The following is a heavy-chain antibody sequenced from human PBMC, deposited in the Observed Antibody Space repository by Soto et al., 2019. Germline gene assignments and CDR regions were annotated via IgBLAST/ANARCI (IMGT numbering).Heavy chain of an antibody. CDR3: ARGVADSSGSMDWFDP. D-gene: IGHD3-22*01. CDR1: GYTFTGYY. J-gene: IGHJ5*02. CDR2: INPNSGGT. Sequence: GASVKVSCKASGYTFTGYYMHWVRQAPGQGLEWMGWINPNSGGTNYARKFQGWVTMTRDTSISTAYMELSRLRSDDTAVYYCARGVADSSGSMDWFDPWGQGTLVTVSS. V-gene: IGHV1-2*04.